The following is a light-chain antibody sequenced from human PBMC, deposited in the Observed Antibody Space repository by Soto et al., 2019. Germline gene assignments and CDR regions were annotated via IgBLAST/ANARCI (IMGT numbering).Light chain of an antibody. Sequence: QSALTQPPSASGSPGQSVTISCTGTSSDVGGYNYVSWYQQHPGKAPKLMIYEVSKRPSGVPDRFSGSKSGNTASLTVSGLQAEDEADYYCSSYAGSSYVFGTVTKVTVL. CDR3: SSYAGSSYV. CDR2: EVS. CDR1: SSDVGGYNY. J-gene: IGLJ1*01. V-gene: IGLV2-8*01.